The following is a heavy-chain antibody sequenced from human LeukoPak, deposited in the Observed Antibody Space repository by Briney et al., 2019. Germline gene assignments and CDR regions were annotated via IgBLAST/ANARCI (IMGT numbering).Heavy chain of an antibody. CDR3: ARDRPYYNILTGYVHDAFDI. V-gene: IGHV1-46*01. D-gene: IGHD3-9*01. J-gene: IGHJ3*02. CDR2: INPYDGGT. CDR1: GYTFTSYY. Sequence: GASVKASCKASGYTFTSYYMYWVRQAPGQGLEWMGMINPYDGGTTYAQKFQGRVTATRDTSTSTVYMDLSSLRSEDTAVYFCARDRPYYNILTGYVHDAFDIWGQGTMVTVSS.